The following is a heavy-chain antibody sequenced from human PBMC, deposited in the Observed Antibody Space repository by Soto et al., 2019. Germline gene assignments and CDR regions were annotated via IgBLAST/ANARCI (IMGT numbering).Heavy chain of an antibody. V-gene: IGHV3-23*01. CDR2: ISGSGGST. CDR1: GFTCSSYA. CDR3: AKGNEYIGYYFDY. J-gene: IGHJ4*02. Sequence: GGSLRLSWAAAGFTCSSYAMSWVRQAPGKGLEWVSAISGSGGSTYYADSVKGRFTISRDNSKNTLYLQMNSLRAEDTAVYYCAKGNEYIGYYFDYWGQGTLVTVSS. D-gene: IGHD3-16*02.